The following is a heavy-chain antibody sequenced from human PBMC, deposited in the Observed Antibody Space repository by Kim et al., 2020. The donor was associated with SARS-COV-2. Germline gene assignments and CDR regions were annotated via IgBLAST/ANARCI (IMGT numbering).Heavy chain of an antibody. CDR1: GFTFSSYA. D-gene: IGHD2-21*02. CDR3: AKALLGYCGGDCYSIDY. J-gene: IGHJ4*02. V-gene: IGHV3-30*18. Sequence: GGSLRLSCAASGFTFSSYAMHWVRQAPGKGLEWVAVISYDGSNKYYADSVKGRFTISRDNSKNTLYLQMNSLRAEDTSVYYCAKALLGYCGGDCYSIDYWGPGSLVTVSS. CDR2: ISYDGSNK.